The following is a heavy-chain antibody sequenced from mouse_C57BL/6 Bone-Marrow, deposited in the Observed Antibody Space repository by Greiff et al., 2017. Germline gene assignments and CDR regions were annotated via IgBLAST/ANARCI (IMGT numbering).Heavy chain of an antibody. V-gene: IGHV3-6*01. CDR3: ANQIYYLWYFDV. CDR1: GYSITSGYY. J-gene: IGHJ1*03. D-gene: IGHD1-1*01. CDR2: ISYDGSN. Sequence: EVKLQESGPGLVKPSQSLSLTCSVTGYSITSGYYWNWIRQFPGNKLEWMGYISYDGSNNYNPSLKNRISITRDTSKNQFFLKLNSVTTEDTATYYCANQIYYLWYFDVWGTGTTVTVSS.